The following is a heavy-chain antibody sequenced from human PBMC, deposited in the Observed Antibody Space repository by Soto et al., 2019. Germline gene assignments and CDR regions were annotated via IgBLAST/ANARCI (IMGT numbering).Heavy chain of an antibody. CDR3: ARDWLMGVTNWAGY. D-gene: IGHD7-27*01. CDR1: GFTFSNYG. J-gene: IGHJ4*01. V-gene: IGHV3-30*03. CDR2: ISDDGSNT. Sequence: QVQLVESGGGVVQPGRSLRLSCAASGFTFSNYGMHWVRQAPGKGLEWVAVISDDGSNTYYADSVKGRFTISRDNSKNTLYVQMNSLRAEDTAVYYCARDWLMGVTNWAGYWGHGTLVTVSS.